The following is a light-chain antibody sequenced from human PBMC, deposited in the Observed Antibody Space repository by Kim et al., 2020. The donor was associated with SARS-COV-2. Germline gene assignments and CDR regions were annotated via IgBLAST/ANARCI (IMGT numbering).Light chain of an antibody. V-gene: IGLV1-40*01. CDR1: SSNIVANYD. Sequence: RVTISCTGSSSNIVANYDVHWYQHLLGTAPKLLIYGNNNRPSGVPDRFSGSKSGTSASLAISGLQAEDEADYYCQSYDSSLSASVFGGGTQLTVL. J-gene: IGLJ2*01. CDR3: QSYDSSLSASV. CDR2: GNN.